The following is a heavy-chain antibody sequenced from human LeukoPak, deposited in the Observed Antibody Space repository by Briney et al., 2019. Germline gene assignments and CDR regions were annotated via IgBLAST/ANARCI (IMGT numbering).Heavy chain of an antibody. Sequence: SETLSLTCTVSGGSISSSSYYWGWIRQHPGKGLEWIGSIYYSGSTYYNPSLKSRVTISVDTSKNQFSLKLSSVTAADTAVYYCARHMYRGSYSVDYWGQGTLVTVSS. CDR3: ARHMYRGSYSVDY. J-gene: IGHJ4*02. V-gene: IGHV4-39*01. CDR2: IYYSGST. CDR1: GGSISSSSYY. D-gene: IGHD1-26*01.